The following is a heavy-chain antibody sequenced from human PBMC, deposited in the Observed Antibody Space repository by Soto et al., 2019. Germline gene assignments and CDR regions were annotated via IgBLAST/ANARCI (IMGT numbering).Heavy chain of an antibody. J-gene: IGHJ4*02. CDR3: ARIPNYYDYVWGPFDY. D-gene: IGHD3-16*01. V-gene: IGHV2-70*01. CDR1: GFSLSTSGMC. Sequence: SGPTLVKPTQTLTLTCTFSGFSLSTSGMCVSWIRQPPGKALEWLALIDWDDDKYYSTSLKTRLTISKDTSKNQVVLTMTNMDPVDTATYYCARIPNYYDYVWGPFDYWGQGTLVTVSS. CDR2: IDWDDDK.